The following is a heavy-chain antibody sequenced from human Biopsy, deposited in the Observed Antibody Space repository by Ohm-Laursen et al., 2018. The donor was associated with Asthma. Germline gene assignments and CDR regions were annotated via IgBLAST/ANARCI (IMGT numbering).Heavy chain of an antibody. CDR1: GYTFNSAG. V-gene: IGHV1-18*01. D-gene: IGHD3-10*01. J-gene: IGHJ6*02. CDR3: ARAVDYSHYYGINV. CDR2: IGVYNGNT. Sequence: SVKVSCKTSGYTFNSAGITWARQAPGQGLEWMGWIGVYNGNTKVAQKLQDRVTMITDTSTSTAYMELRSLRSDDTAVYFCARAVDYSHYYGINVWGQGTTVTVS.